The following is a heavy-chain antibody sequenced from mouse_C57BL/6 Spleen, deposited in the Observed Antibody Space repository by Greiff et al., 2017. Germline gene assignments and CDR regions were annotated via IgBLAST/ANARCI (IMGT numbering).Heavy chain of an antibody. CDR2: ISYDGSN. CDR3: ARDHYSNPMDY. Sequence: EVKLEESGPGLVKPSQSLSLTCSVTGYSITSGYYWNWIRQFPGNKLEWMGYISYDGSNNSNPSLKNRISITRDTSKNQFFLKLNSVTTEDTATYYCARDHYSNPMDYWGQGTSVTVSS. J-gene: IGHJ4*01. CDR1: GYSITSGYY. V-gene: IGHV3-6*01. D-gene: IGHD2-5*01.